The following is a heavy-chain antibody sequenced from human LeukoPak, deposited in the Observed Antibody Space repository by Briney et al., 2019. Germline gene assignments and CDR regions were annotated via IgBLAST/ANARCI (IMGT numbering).Heavy chain of an antibody. CDR1: GFTFSSYS. J-gene: IGHJ6*03. CDR3: ARVDTAMVGYYYYYMDV. V-gene: IGHV3-21*01. Sequence: GGSLRLSCAASGFTFSSYSMNWVRQAPGKGLEWASSISRSSSYIYYADSVKGRFTISRDNAKNSLYLQMNSLRAEDTAVYYCARVDTAMVGYYYYYMDVWGKGTTVTVSS. CDR2: ISRSSSYI. D-gene: IGHD5-18*01.